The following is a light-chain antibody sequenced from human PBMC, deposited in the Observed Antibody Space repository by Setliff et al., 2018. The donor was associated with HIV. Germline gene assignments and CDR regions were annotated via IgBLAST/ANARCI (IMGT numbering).Light chain of an antibody. CDR1: SSDVGGYNY. V-gene: IGLV2-23*02. CDR3: CSYVTGSTYV. CDR2: DVT. J-gene: IGLJ1*01. Sequence: SVLAQPASVSGSPGQWITISCTGTSSDVGGYNYVSWYQHYPGKAPKFMIYDVTTRPSGVSNRFSGSKSGNTASLTISGLQAEDEADYFCCSYVTGSTYVCGTGTKVTVL.